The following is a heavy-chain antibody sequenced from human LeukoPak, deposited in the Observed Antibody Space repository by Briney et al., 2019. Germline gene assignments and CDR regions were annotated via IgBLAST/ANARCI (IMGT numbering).Heavy chain of an antibody. CDR2: IGASGSDM. D-gene: IGHD3-16*02. V-gene: IGHV3-21*01. Sequence: GGSLRLSCAASGFTFSTSTMNWVRQAPGRGLEWFSSIGASGSDMYYAASVKGRFTISRDNAKNSLFLQLNSLRAEDTATYHCVRADRREDWGQGTLVTVSS. CDR3: VRADRRED. J-gene: IGHJ4*02. CDR1: GFTFSTST.